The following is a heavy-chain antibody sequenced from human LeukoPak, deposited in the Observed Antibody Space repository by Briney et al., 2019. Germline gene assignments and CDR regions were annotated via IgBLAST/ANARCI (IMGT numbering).Heavy chain of an antibody. CDR3: ARDVDYYDSSGYYYGYYYYYGMDV. CDR2: ISAYNGNT. V-gene: IGHV1-18*01. CDR1: GHTFTSYG. D-gene: IGHD3-22*01. Sequence: ASVKVSCKASGHTFTSYGISWVRQAPGQGLEWMGWISAYNGNTNYAQKLQGRVTMTTDTSTSTAYMELRSLRSDDTAVYYCARDVDYYDSSGYYYGYYYYYGMDVRGQGTTVTVSS. J-gene: IGHJ6*02.